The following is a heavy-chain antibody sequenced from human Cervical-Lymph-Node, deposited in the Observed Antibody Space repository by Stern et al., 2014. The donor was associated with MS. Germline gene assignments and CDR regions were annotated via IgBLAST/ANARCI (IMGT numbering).Heavy chain of an antibody. CDR3: ARRGHGYMGIDY. Sequence: VQLVQSGAEVRKPGASLRISCEASGYRFTNNWIGWVRQVPGKGLEWMGIIYPGDAETRYSPGFQGQVTILVDKSNSIAYQQWSRLKASDTAIYYCARRGHGYMGIDYWGQGTLVTVSS. CDR1: GYRFTNNW. CDR2: IYPGDAET. J-gene: IGHJ4*02. V-gene: IGHV5-51*03. D-gene: IGHD1-1*01.